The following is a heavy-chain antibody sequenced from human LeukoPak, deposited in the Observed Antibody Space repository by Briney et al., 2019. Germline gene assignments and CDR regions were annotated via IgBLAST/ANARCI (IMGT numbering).Heavy chain of an antibody. Sequence: GGSLRLSCAASGFTVSSNYMSWVRQAPGKGLEWVSVNYSGGSTYYADSVKGRFTISRDNSKNTLYLQMNSLRAEDTAVYYCARDRGEYEWDVWGKGTTVTVSS. CDR2: NYSGGST. D-gene: IGHD2-2*01. CDR1: GFTVSSNY. CDR3: ARDRGEYEWDV. J-gene: IGHJ6*04. V-gene: IGHV3-53*01.